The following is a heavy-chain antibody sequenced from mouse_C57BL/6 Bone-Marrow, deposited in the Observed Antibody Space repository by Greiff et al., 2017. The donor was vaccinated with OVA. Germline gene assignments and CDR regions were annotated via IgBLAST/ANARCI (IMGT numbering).Heavy chain of an antibody. Sequence: VKLQESGPELVKPGASVKISCKASGYTFTDYYINWVKQRPGQGLEWIGWIFPGSGSTYYNEKFKGKATLTVDKSSSTAYMLLSSLTSEDSAVYFCASDSNYDWYFDVWGTGTTVTVSS. D-gene: IGHD2-5*01. V-gene: IGHV1-75*01. CDR3: ASDSNYDWYFDV. J-gene: IGHJ1*03. CDR2: IFPGSGST. CDR1: GYTFTDYY.